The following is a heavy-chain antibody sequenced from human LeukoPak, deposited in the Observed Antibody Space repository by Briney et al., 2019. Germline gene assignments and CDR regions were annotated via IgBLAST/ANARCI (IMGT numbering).Heavy chain of an antibody. CDR3: AKDGTYSSSWSDDAFDI. V-gene: IGHV3-9*01. CDR1: GFTFDDYA. Sequence: PGGSLRLSCAASGFTFDDYAMHWVRQVPGKGLEWVAGINWSSGRIAYADSVKGRFTISRHNAKNSLYLDMSSLRAEDTAMYYCAKDGTYSSSWSDDAFDIWGQGTMVTVSS. D-gene: IGHD6-13*01. J-gene: IGHJ3*02. CDR2: INWSSGRI.